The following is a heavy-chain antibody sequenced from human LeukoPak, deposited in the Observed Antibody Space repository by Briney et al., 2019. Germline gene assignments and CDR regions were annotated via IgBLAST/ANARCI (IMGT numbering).Heavy chain of an antibody. V-gene: IGHV3-7*01. CDR1: GFTFSSYW. CDR2: IKQDGSEK. J-gene: IGHJ4*02. Sequence: GSLRLSCTASGFTFSSYWMSWVRQAPGKGLEWVANIKQDGSEKYYVDSVKGRFTISRDNAKNSLYLQMNSLRAEDTAAYYCARGGYSSGWYYFDYWGQGTLVTVSS. D-gene: IGHD6-19*01. CDR3: ARGGYSSGWYYFDY.